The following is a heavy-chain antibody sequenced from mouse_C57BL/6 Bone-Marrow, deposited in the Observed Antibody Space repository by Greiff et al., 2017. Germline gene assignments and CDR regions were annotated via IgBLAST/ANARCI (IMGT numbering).Heavy chain of an antibody. V-gene: IGHV1-15*01. CDR1: GYTFTDYE. D-gene: IGHD1-1*01. CDR2: IDPETGGT. Sequence: QVQLLQSGAELVRPGASVTLSCTASGYTFTDYEMHWVKQTPVHGLEWIGAIDPETGGTAYNQKFKGKAILTAAKSSSTAYLELRSLTSEDSAVYYCTGDGLDYWGQGTTLTVSS. J-gene: IGHJ2*01. CDR3: TGDGLDY.